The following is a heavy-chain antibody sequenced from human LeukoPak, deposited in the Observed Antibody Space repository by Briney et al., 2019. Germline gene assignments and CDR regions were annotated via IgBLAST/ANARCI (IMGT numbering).Heavy chain of an antibody. CDR3: ARNRITIFGVARFDY. CDR1: GGSISSYY. D-gene: IGHD3-3*01. V-gene: IGHV4-59*01. CDR2: IYYSGST. J-gene: IGHJ4*02. Sequence: PSETLSLTCTVSGGSISSYYWSWIRQPPGKGLEWIGYIYYSGSTNYNPSLKSRVTISVDTSKNQFSLKLSSVTAADTAVYYCARNRITIFGVARFDYWGQGTLVTVSP.